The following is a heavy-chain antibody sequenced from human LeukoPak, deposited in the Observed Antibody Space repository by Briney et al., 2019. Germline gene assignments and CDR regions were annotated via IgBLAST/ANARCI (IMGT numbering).Heavy chain of an antibody. J-gene: IGHJ4*02. CDR1: GFTFSSYA. D-gene: IGHD6-13*01. CDR3: AKKSQAAAGPSYFDY. Sequence: GGSLRLSCAASGFTFSSYAMHWVRQAPGKGLEWVAVISYDGSNKYYADSVKGRFTISRDNPKNTLYLQMNSLRAEDTAVYYCAKKSQAAAGPSYFDYWGQGTLVTVSS. CDR2: ISYDGSNK. V-gene: IGHV3-30-3*02.